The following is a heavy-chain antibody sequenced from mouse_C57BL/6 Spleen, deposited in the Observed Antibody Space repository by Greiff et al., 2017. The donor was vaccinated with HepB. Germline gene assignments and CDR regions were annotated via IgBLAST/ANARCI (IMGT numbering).Heavy chain of an antibody. CDR2: ISDGGSYT. J-gene: IGHJ4*01. CDR1: GFTFSSYA. CDR3: ARDHLLLRHAMDY. Sequence: EVKLVESGGGLVKPGGSLKLSCAASGFTFSSYAMSWVRQTPEKRLEWVATISDGGSYTYYPDNVKGRFTISRDNAKNNLYLQMSHLKSEDTAMYYCARDHLLLRHAMDYWGQVTSVTVSS. D-gene: IGHD1-1*01. V-gene: IGHV5-4*01.